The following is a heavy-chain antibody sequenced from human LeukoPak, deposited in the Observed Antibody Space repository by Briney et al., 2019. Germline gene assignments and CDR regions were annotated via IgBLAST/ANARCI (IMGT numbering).Heavy chain of an antibody. CDR1: GFTFSNYA. CDR3: AKDLYDSSGSRYDC. D-gene: IGHD3-22*01. CDR2: MSESGSST. V-gene: IGHV3-23*01. Sequence: PGGSLRLSCAASGFTFSNYAMSWVRQAPGKGLEWVAAMSESGSSTWYADSVKGRLTISRDNSKNTLFLQMNSLRAEDTAVYYCAKDLYDSSGSRYDCWGQGTLVTVSS. J-gene: IGHJ4*02.